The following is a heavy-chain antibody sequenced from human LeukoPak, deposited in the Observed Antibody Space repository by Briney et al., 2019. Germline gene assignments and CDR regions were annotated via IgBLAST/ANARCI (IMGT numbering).Heavy chain of an antibody. CDR1: GYSFTSYW. CDR2: IYPGDSDT. CDR3: ARRLGYCSSTSCYKYYFDY. J-gene: IGHJ4*02. V-gene: IGHV5-51*01. Sequence: GESLKISCKGSGYSFTSYWIGWVRQMPGKGLEWMGIIYPGDSDTRYSPSFQGQVTISADKSISTAYLQWSSLEASDTAMYYCARRLGYCSSTSCYKYYFDYWGQGTLVTVSS. D-gene: IGHD2-2*02.